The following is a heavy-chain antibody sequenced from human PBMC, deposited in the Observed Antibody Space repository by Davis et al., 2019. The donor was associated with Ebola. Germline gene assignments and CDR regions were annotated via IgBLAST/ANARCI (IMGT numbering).Heavy chain of an antibody. CDR1: GFTFSSYA. Sequence: GESLKISCAASGFTFSSYAMSWVRQAPGKGLEWVSAISGSGGSTYYADSVKGRFTISRDNSKNTLYLQMNSLRAEDTAVYFCARDRYRFYYNMDVWGKGTTVTVSS. J-gene: IGHJ6*03. CDR2: ISGSGGST. V-gene: IGHV3-23*01. D-gene: IGHD5-18*01. CDR3: ARDRYRFYYNMDV.